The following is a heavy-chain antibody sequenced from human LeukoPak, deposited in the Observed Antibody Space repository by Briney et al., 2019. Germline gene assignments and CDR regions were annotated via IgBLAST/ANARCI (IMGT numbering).Heavy chain of an antibody. D-gene: IGHD1-14*01. V-gene: IGHV3-23*01. CDR1: GFTFSSYA. Sequence: GGSLRLSCAASGFTFSSYAMRWVRQTPGKGLEWVSTISGSGRSTYYADSVKDRLTISRDNCKNTLYLQMNSLRAEDTAVYYCAKREPDYYYFYLDVWGKGTAVTVSS. CDR3: AKREPDYYYFYLDV. J-gene: IGHJ6*03. CDR2: ISGSGRST.